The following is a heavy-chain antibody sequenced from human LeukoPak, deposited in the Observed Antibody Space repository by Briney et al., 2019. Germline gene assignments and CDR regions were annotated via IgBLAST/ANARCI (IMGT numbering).Heavy chain of an antibody. CDR3: ARGNCSGSSCYGTFDY. V-gene: IGHV4-61*01. CDR1: GGSVSSGSYY. Sequence: SETLSLTCTVSGGSVSSGSYYWIWIRQPPGKGLEWIGYIYYSGSTNYNPSLKSRVTISVDTSKNQFSLKLSSVTAADTAVYYCARGNCSGSSCYGTFDYWGQGALVTVSS. J-gene: IGHJ4*02. D-gene: IGHD2-15*01. CDR2: IYYSGST.